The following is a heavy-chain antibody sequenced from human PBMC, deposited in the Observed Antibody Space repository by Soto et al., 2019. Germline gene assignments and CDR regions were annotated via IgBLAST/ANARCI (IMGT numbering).Heavy chain of an antibody. V-gene: IGHV4-61*01. CDR1: GGAVRRGSYY. J-gene: IGHJ3*02. Sequence: QVQLQESGPGLVKPSETLSLTCTVSGGAVRRGSYYWSWIRQPPGKGLEWIGYIYYSVSTNYNPSLKSRVTISVYTSKNQVSLKLSSVTAADTAVYYCARDPSLRSLGYALDIWGQGTMVTVSS. CDR2: IYYSVST. CDR3: ARDPSLRSLGYALDI. D-gene: IGHD5-12*01.